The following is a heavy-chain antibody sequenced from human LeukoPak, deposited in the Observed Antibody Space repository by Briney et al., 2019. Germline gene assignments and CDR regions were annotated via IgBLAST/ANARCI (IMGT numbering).Heavy chain of an antibody. D-gene: IGHD3-22*01. Sequence: ASVKVSFKASGYTFTSYGISWVRQAPGQGLEWMGWISTYNSNTNYAQKVQGRVTMTTDTSTSTAYMELRSLRSDDTAVYYCARAAISKDGSGYFYWGQGTLVTVSS. CDR1: GYTFTSYG. V-gene: IGHV1-18*01. CDR3: ARAAISKDGSGYFY. CDR2: ISTYNSNT. J-gene: IGHJ4*02.